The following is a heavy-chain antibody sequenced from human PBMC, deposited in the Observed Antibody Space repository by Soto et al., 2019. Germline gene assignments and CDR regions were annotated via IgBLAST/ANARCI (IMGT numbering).Heavy chain of an antibody. CDR2: IYYSGST. D-gene: IGHD3-10*01. Sequence: SETLSLTGTVSGGSISSSSYYWGWIRQPPGKGLEWIGSIYYSGSTYYNPSLKSRVTISVDTSKNQFSLKLSSVTAADTAVYYCARRSYYGSGSYPPGFDYWGQGTLVTVSS. CDR3: ARRSYYGSGSYPPGFDY. V-gene: IGHV4-39*01. J-gene: IGHJ4*02. CDR1: GGSISSSSYY.